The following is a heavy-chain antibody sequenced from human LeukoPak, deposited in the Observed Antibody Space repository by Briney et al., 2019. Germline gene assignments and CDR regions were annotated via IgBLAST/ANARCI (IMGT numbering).Heavy chain of an antibody. J-gene: IGHJ4*02. V-gene: IGHV4-34*01. D-gene: IGHD3-22*01. CDR1: GGSFSGYY. CDR2: INHSGST. CDR3: AATYYYNSSGQQVDY. Sequence: SETLSLTCAVYGGSFSGYYWSWIRQPPGKGLEWIGEINHSGSTNYNPSLKSRVTISVDTSKNQFSLKLSSVTAADTAVYYCAATYYYNSSGQQVDYWGQGTLVTVSS.